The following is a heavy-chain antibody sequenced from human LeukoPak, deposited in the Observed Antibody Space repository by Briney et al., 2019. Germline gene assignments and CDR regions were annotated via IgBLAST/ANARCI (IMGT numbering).Heavy chain of an antibody. CDR2: ISGNSGSS. J-gene: IGHJ5*02. V-gene: IGHV3-23*01. CDR3: AKDIVVVPAAGGCFDP. Sequence: GGSLRLSCAASGFTFSSYSMNWVRQAPGKGLEWVSAISGNSGSSYYADSVKGRFTISRDNSKDTLYLEMNSLRAEDSAKYFCAKDIVVVPAAGGCFDPWGQGTLVTVSS. D-gene: IGHD2-2*01. CDR1: GFTFSSYS.